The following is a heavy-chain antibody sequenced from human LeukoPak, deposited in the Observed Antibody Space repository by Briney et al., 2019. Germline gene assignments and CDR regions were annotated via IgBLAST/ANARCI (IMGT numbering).Heavy chain of an antibody. Sequence: PSETLSLTCAVYGVSFSGYYWSWIRQPPGKGLEWIGEINHSGSTNYNPSLKSRVTISVDTSKNQFSLKLSSVTAADTAVYYCATLPRGYCSSTSCYGPDDYWGQGTLVTVSS. CDR3: ATLPRGYCSSTSCYGPDDY. J-gene: IGHJ4*02. V-gene: IGHV4-34*01. D-gene: IGHD2-2*01. CDR2: INHSGST. CDR1: GVSFSGYY.